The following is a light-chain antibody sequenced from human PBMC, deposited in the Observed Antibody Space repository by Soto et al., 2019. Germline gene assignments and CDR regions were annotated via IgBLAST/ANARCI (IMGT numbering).Light chain of an antibody. CDR1: QSVRSN. CDR2: GAS. J-gene: IGKJ4*01. Sequence: EIVMTQSPVTLSVSPGERATLSCRASQSVRSNLAWYQQRPGQAPRLLIYGASTRATGIPARFSGSGSGTEFTLPISSLQSEDFAVYYCQQYNNWPPLTFGGGTKVEIK. CDR3: QQYNNWPPLT. V-gene: IGKV3-15*01.